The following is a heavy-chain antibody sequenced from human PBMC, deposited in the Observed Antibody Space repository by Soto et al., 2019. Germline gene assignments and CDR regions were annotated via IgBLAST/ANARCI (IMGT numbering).Heavy chain of an antibody. D-gene: IGHD2-15*01. CDR2: MANDGSYQ. V-gene: IGHV3-30*03. Sequence: QVQLVESGGGVVQPGGSLRLSCATSGFIFSTYGMQWVRQSPGEGLEWVAVMANDGSYQYYADSVKGRFTISRDNSKNTLYLQMGSLRREDTAVYYCARSIGGSSYYPPDYWGQGTLVTVSS. CDR1: GFIFSTYG. J-gene: IGHJ4*02. CDR3: ARSIGGSSYYPPDY.